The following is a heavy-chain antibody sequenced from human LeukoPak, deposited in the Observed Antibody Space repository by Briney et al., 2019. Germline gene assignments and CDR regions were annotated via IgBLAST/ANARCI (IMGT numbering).Heavy chain of an antibody. CDR2: IYYSGST. V-gene: IGHV4-59*01. CDR1: GGSISSYY. Sequence: SETLSLTCTVSGGSISSYYWSWIRQPPGKGLEWIGYIYYSGSTNYNPSLKSRVTISVDTSKNQFSLKLSSVTAADTAVYYCARSAFGDYSFDYWGQGTLVTVSS. J-gene: IGHJ4*02. D-gene: IGHD3-16*01. CDR3: ARSAFGDYSFDY.